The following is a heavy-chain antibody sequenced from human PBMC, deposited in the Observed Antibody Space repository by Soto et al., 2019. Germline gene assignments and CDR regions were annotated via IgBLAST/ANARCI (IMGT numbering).Heavy chain of an antibody. CDR3: AKGATRYNWFDP. V-gene: IGHV3-23*04. D-gene: IGHD3-16*01. CDR2: ISGSGGST. CDR1: GGTFSSYT. Sequence: VQLVQSGAEVKKPGSSVKVSCKASGGTFSSYTISWVRQAPGKGLEWVSAISGSGGSTYYADSVKGRFTISRDNSKNTLYLQMNSLRAEDTAVYNCAKGATRYNWFDPWGQGPWSPSPQ. J-gene: IGHJ5*02.